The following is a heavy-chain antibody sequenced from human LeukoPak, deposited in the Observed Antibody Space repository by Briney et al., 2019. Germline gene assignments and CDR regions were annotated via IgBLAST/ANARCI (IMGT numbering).Heavy chain of an antibody. CDR2: IYYSGST. Sequence: SETLSLTCTVSGGSISSSSYYWGWIRQPPGKGLEWIERIYYSGSTYYNPSLKSRVTISVDTSKNQFSLKLSSVTAADTAVYYCACFRDGYNKPESYYFDYWGQGTLVTVSS. J-gene: IGHJ4*02. CDR3: ACFRDGYNKPESYYFDY. D-gene: IGHD5-24*01. V-gene: IGHV4-39*07. CDR1: GGSISSSSYY.